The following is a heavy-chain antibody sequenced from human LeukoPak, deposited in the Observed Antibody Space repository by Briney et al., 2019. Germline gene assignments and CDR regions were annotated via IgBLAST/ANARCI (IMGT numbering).Heavy chain of an antibody. V-gene: IGHV1-46*01. CDR2: INPSGGST. Sequence: AASVKVSCKASGYTFTSYYMHWVRQAPGQGLEWMGIINPSGGSTSYAQKFQDRVTMTRDTSTSTVYMELSSLRSEDTAVYYCASPRGHYDSSGYSNAFDIWGQGTMVTVSS. CDR1: GYTFTSYY. J-gene: IGHJ3*02. CDR3: ASPRGHYDSSGYSNAFDI. D-gene: IGHD3-22*01.